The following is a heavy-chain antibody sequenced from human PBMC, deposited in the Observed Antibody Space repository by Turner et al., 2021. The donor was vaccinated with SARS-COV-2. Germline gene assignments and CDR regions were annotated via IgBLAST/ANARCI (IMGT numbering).Heavy chain of an antibody. CDR1: GGSISSYY. V-gene: IGHV4-59*01. J-gene: IGHJ4*02. CDR2: IYYSGRT. Sequence: QVQLQESGPGLVKPSETLSLTCTVSGGSISSYYWSWIRQPPGKGLEWIGYIYYSGRTNYNPSLKSRVTISVDTSKNQFSLKLSSVTAADTAVYYCARDPGEGSFDYWGQGTLVTVSS. D-gene: IGHD3-16*01. CDR3: ARDPGEGSFDY.